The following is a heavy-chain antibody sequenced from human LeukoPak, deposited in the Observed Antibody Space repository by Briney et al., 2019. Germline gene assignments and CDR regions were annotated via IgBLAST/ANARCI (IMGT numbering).Heavy chain of an antibody. J-gene: IGHJ4*02. V-gene: IGHV3-74*03. CDR2: INRDGSTT. Sequence: QPGGSLRLSCAASGFTFSNYWVHWVRHAPGKGLVWVSRINRDGSTTKYADSVKGRFTVSRDNAKNTLNLQMNSLRAEDTAVYYCARDKKSVESSEIDYWGQGTLVTVSS. CDR3: ARDKKSVESSEIDY. D-gene: IGHD3-3*01. CDR1: GFTFSNYW.